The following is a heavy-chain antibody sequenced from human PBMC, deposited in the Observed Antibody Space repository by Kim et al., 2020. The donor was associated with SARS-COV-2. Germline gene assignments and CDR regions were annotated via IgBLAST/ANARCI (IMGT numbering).Heavy chain of an antibody. J-gene: IGHJ6*02. CDR3: AREIGSMVRGREGYYYYGMDV. V-gene: IGHV1-46*01. D-gene: IGHD3-10*01. Sequence: ASVKVSCKASGYTFTSYYMHWVRQAPGQGLEWMGLINPSGGSTSYAQKFQGRVTMTRDTSTSTVYMELSSLRSEDTAVYYCAREIGSMVRGREGYYYYGMDVWGQGTTVTVSS. CDR2: INPSGGST. CDR1: GYTFTSYY.